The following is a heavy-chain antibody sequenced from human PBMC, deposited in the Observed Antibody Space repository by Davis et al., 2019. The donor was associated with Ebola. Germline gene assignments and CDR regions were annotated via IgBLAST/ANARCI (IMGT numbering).Heavy chain of an antibody. CDR3: ARGPDYGDY. D-gene: IGHD4-17*01. V-gene: IGHV3-53*01. J-gene: IGHJ4*02. Sequence: GESLKISCAASGFIVSNHYMSWVRQAPGKGLEWVSVIYSGGTTYYADSVKGRFTISRDNSKNTLYLQMNSLRAEDTAMYYCARGPDYGDYWGQGTLVTVSS. CDR2: IYSGGTT. CDR1: GFIVSNHY.